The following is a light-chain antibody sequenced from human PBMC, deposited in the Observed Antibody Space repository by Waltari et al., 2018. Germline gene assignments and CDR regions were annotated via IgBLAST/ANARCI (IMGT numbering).Light chain of an antibody. CDR2: DAS. CDR1: QSFGRS. CDR3: LERSSWPPT. Sequence: TQSPVTLSLSPGARATLSCSASQSFGRSLSWYQQKPGQPPRLLIYDASTRATGIPARISGSGSGTDFTLTIGSLEPEDFAVYFCLERSSWPPTFGGGTTVDIK. V-gene: IGKV3-11*01. J-gene: IGKJ4*01.